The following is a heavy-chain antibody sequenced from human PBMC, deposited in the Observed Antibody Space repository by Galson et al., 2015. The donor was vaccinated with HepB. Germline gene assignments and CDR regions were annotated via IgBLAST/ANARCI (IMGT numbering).Heavy chain of an antibody. J-gene: IGHJ3*02. Sequence: SVKVSCKASGGTFSSYAISWVRQAPGQGLEWMGGIIPIFGTANYAQKFQGRVTITADESTSTAYMELSSLRSEDTAVYYCARDFRGSGPLLPHDAFDIWGQGTMVTVSS. CDR3: ARDFRGSGPLLPHDAFDI. V-gene: IGHV1-69*13. CDR1: GGTFSSYA. D-gene: IGHD3-3*01. CDR2: IIPIFGTA.